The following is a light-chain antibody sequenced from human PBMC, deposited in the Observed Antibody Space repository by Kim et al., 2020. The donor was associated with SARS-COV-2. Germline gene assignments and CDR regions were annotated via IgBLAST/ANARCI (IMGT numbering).Light chain of an antibody. V-gene: IGKV3-20*01. Sequence: EIVLTQSPGTLSLSPGERVTLSCRASQSVSSTYLAWYQQKPGQAPRLLIYGASSRATGIPDRFSGSGSGTDFTLTISRLEPEDFAVYYCQQYYSSPLTFGGGTKVDIK. CDR3: QQYYSSPLT. J-gene: IGKJ4*01. CDR2: GAS. CDR1: QSVSSTY.